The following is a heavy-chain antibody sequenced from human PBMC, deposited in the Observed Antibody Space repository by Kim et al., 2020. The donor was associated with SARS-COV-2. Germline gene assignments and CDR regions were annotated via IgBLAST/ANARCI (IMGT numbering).Heavy chain of an antibody. V-gene: IGHV4-39*07. J-gene: IGHJ4*02. D-gene: IGHD1-26*01. CDR3: ADLGWGELLGKGVGY. CDR1: GGSISSSSYY. CDR2: IYYSGST. Sequence: SETLSLTCTVSGGSISSSSYYWGWIRQPPGKGLEWIGSIYYSGSTYYNPSLKSRVTISVDTSKNQFSLKLSSVTAADTAVYYCADLGWGELLGKGVGYWGQGTLVTVSS.